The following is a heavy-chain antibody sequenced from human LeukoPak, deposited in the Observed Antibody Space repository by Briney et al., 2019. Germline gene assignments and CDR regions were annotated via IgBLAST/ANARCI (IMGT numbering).Heavy chain of an antibody. V-gene: IGHV4-34*01. J-gene: IGHJ6*02. CDR3: ARGRYYYDSSGYYTPFEYGMDV. CDR1: GGSFSGYY. D-gene: IGHD3-22*01. Sequence: SETLSLTCAVYGGSFSGYYWSWIRQPSGKGLEWIGEINHSGSTNYNPSLKSRVTISVDTFKNQFSLKLSSVTAADTAVYYCARGRYYYDSSGYYTPFEYGMDVWGQGTTVTVSS. CDR2: INHSGST.